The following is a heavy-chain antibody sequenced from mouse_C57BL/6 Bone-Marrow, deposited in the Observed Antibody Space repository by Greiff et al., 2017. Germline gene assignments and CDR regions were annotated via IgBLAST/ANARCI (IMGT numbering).Heavy chain of an antibody. J-gene: IGHJ4*01. CDR3: ALEGFLDY. CDR2: IDPSDSYT. V-gene: IGHV1-59*01. CDR1: GYTFTSYW. Sequence: QVQLKQPGAELVRPGTSVKLSCKASGYTFTSYWMHWVKQRPGQGLEWIGVIDPSDSYTNYNQKFKGKATLTVDTSSSTAYMQLSSLTSEDSAVYYCALEGFLDYWGQGTSVTVSS.